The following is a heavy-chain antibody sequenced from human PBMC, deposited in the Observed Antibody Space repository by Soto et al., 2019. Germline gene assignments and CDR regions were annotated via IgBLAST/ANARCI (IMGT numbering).Heavy chain of an antibody. D-gene: IGHD6-6*01. J-gene: IGHJ6*02. CDR1: GYTFTGYY. CDR2: INPNSGGT. V-gene: IGHV1-2*04. CDR3: ARESSIAAPYYYYGMDV. Sequence: QVQLVQSGAEVKKPGASVKVSCKASGYTFTGYYMHWVRQAPGQGLEWMGWINPNSGGTNYAQKFQGWVTMTRDTSISTAYMELSRLRSDDTAVYYCARESSIAAPYYYYGMDVWGQGTTVTVSS.